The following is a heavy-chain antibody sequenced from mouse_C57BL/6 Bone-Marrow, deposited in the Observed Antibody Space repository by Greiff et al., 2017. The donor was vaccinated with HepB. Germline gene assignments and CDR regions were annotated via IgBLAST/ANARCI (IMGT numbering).Heavy chain of an antibody. V-gene: IGHV1-59*01. CDR3: ARPYYYGSRDYAMDY. CDR1: GYTFTSYW. D-gene: IGHD1-1*01. J-gene: IGHJ4*01. CDR2: IDPSDSYT. Sequence: VQLQQPGAELVRPGTSVKLSCKASGYTFTSYWMHWVKQRPGQGLEWIGVIDPSDSYTNYNQKFKGKATLTVDTSSSTAYMQLSSLTSEDSAVYYCARPYYYGSRDYAMDYWGQGTSVTVSS.